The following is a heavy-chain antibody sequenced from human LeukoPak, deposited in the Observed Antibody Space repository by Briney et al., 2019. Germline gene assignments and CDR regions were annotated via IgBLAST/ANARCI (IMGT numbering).Heavy chain of an antibody. CDR3: ARASVITFGGVIVRGAFDI. V-gene: IGHV1-69*13. Sequence: ASVKVSCKASGGTFGSYAISWVRQAPGQGLEWMGGIIPIFGTANYAQKFQGRVTITADESTSTAYMELSSLRSEDTAVYYCARASVITFGGVIVRGAFDIWGQGTMVTVSS. D-gene: IGHD3-16*02. J-gene: IGHJ3*02. CDR2: IIPIFGTA. CDR1: GGTFGSYA.